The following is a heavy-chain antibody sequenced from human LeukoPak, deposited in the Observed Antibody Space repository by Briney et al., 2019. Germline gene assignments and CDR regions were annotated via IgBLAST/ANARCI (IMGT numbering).Heavy chain of an antibody. CDR2: IIPILGIA. CDR1: GGTFSSYA. Sequence: SVTVSCKASGGTFSSYAISWVRQAPGQGLEWMGRIIPILGIANYAQKFQGRVTITADKSTSTAYMELSSLRSEDTAVYYCARDLGNYYGSGSSWGQGTTVTVSS. CDR3: ARDLGNYYGSGSS. J-gene: IGHJ6*02. V-gene: IGHV1-69*04. D-gene: IGHD3-10*01.